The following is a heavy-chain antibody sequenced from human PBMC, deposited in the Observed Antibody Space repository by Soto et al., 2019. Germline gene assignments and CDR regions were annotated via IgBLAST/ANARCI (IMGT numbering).Heavy chain of an antibody. CDR1: GGSISSNSYS. CDR3: ARHPGYCSGGSCNGQYTLDV. V-gene: IGHV4-39*01. J-gene: IGHJ6*02. D-gene: IGHD2-15*01. CDR2: LYSSRDT. Sequence: SETLSLTCSVPGGSISSNSYSWGWIRQPPGKRLEWIGTLYSSRDTYYNPSLKSRVSISADTSQNQFSLDLTSVTATDTAVYFCARHPGYCSGGSCNGQYTLDVWGQGTTVT.